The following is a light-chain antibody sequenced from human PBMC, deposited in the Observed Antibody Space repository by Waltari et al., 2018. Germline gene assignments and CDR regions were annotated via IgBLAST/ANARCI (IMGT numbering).Light chain of an antibody. J-gene: IGKJ2*01. CDR1: QSLLYNSNNKNY. CDR3: QQYYTAPYT. Sequence: DIVMTQSPDPLAVSLGDTATINCKSNQSLLYNSNNKNYLAWYQQKPGQPLKLFFYWASSRESGVPDRFSGSGSGTDFTLTIGSLQAEDVAVYYCQQYYTAPYTFGQGTKLEIK. V-gene: IGKV4-1*01. CDR2: WAS.